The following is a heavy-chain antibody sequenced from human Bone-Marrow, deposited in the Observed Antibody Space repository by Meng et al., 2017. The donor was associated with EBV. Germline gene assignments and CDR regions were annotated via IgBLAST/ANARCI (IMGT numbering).Heavy chain of an antibody. V-gene: IGHV1-2*06. CDR2: INPKTGDS. Sequence: QVQLVRSGEEMKQEGASVRVSCKASGSTLIGSFMHWVREAPGQGLEWVGRINPKTGDSDLSPKFRGRVSLTRETSTGTAYMDFSSLQSADTAVYFCATPLETTMAPDHWGQGTLVTVSS. J-gene: IGHJ4*02. D-gene: IGHD5-18*01. CDR3: ATPLETTMAPDH. CDR1: GSTLIGSF.